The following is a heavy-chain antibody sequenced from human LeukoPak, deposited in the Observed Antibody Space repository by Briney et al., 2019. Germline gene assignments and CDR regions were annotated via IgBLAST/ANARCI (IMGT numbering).Heavy chain of an antibody. Sequence: SETLSLTCSVSGGSITSSSYYWGWIRQPPEKGLEWIGSIYYTGGTHYSPSLKSRVTISVDTSKNQSSLKLSSVTAADTAVYYCARDQVLSSPTPLYYYYMDGWGKGTTVTAPS. CDR3: ARDQVLSSPTPLYYYYMDG. D-gene: IGHD4/OR15-4a*01. J-gene: IGHJ6*03. V-gene: IGHV4-39*07. CDR2: IYYTGGT. CDR1: GGSITSSSYY.